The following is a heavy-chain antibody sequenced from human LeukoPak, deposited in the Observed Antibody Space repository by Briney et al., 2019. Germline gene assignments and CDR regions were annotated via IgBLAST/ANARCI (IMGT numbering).Heavy chain of an antibody. D-gene: IGHD3-10*01. CDR3: ARHSTTMVRIRYFDL. J-gene: IGHJ2*01. CDR1: GGSFSGYY. CDR2: INHSGST. V-gene: IGHV4-34*01. Sequence: SDTLSLTCAVYGGSFSGYYWSWIRQPPGKGLEWIGEINHSGSTNYNPSLKSRVTISVDTSKNQFSLKLSSVTAADTAVYYCARHSTTMVRIRYFDLWGRGTLVTVSS.